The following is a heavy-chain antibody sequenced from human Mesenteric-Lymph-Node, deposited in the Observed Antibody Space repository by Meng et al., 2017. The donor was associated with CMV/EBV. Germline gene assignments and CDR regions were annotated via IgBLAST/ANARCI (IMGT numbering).Heavy chain of an antibody. V-gene: IGHV3-7*01. CDR3: ARDRTGRGYSYGPGHYYYYGMDV. CDR1: GFTFSDYY. J-gene: IGHJ6*02. D-gene: IGHD5-18*01. CDR2: IKQDGSEK. Sequence: GGSLRLSCAASGFTFSDYYMTWVRQAPGKGLEWVANIKQDGSEKYYVDSVKGRFTISRDNAKNSLYLQMNSLRAEDTAVYYCARDRTGRGYSYGPGHYYYYGMDVWGQGTTVTVSS.